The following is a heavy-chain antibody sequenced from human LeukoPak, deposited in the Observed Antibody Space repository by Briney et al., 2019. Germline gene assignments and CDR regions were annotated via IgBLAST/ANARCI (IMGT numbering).Heavy chain of an antibody. Sequence: GGSLRLSCAASGFTFSSYVMSWVRQAPGTGLEWVSVIYSVGSTHYADSVKGRFTISRDNSKNTLSLQMHSLRAEDTAVYYCARGGDILTGYEAFDIWGQGTMVTVSS. V-gene: IGHV3-66*01. J-gene: IGHJ3*02. CDR1: GFTFSSYV. CDR3: ARGGDILTGYEAFDI. D-gene: IGHD3-9*01. CDR2: IYSVGST.